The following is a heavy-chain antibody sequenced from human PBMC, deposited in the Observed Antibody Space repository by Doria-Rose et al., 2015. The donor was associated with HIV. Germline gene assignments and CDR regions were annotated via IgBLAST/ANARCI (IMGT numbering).Heavy chain of an antibody. J-gene: IGHJ4*02. CDR3: ARGSPTSVPGIKGGGDY. V-gene: IGHV3-30*04. D-gene: IGHD3-10*01. Sequence: QAPGKGLEWVSVILYDGGNQHYADSVKGRFTISRDNSKNTVYLQMDTLRPEDTAVYFCARGSPTSVPGIKGGGDYWGQGTLVTVSS. CDR2: ILYDGGNQ.